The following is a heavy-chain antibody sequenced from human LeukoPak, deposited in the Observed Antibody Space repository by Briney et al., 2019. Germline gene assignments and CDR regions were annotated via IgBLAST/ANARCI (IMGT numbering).Heavy chain of an antibody. CDR1: GFTFSRYA. Sequence: GGSLRLSCAASGFTFSRYAMSWVRQAPGKGLEWVAFIRHDGSNEYYADSVTGRFTISRDNSKNTLYLQVNSLRPEDTAVYYCAKASGSSIYYYYMDVWGKGTTVTVPS. CDR2: IRHDGSNE. V-gene: IGHV3-30*02. CDR3: AKASGSSIYYYYMDV. D-gene: IGHD6-19*01. J-gene: IGHJ6*03.